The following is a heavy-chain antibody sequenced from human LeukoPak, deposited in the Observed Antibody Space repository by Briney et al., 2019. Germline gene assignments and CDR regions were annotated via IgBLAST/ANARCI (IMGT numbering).Heavy chain of an antibody. CDR3: ARRTSNPVGAIDY. V-gene: IGHV4-39*01. D-gene: IGHD1-26*01. J-gene: IGHJ4*02. CDR2: FSYRGST. Sequence: SETLSLTCTVSGGSISNSNYYWGWIRQPPGKGLEWIGSFSYRGSTYYNPSLKSRVTISVDTSKNQFSLKLTSVTAADTAVYSCARRTSNPVGAIDYWGQGTLVTVSS. CDR1: GGSISNSNYY.